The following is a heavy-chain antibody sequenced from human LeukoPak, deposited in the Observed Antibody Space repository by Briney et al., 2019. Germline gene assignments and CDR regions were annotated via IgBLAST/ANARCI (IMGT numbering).Heavy chain of an antibody. Sequence: ASVKVSCKASGYTFTSDGITWVRQAPGQGLEWMGWISAYNGHTNYAQKFQGRVTMTTDTSTYTAYMELGSLRSDDTAVYYCARDVAAAGRDNWFDPWGQGTLITVSS. V-gene: IGHV1-18*01. CDR1: GYTFTSDG. CDR3: ARDVAAAGRDNWFDP. J-gene: IGHJ5*02. CDR2: ISAYNGHT. D-gene: IGHD6-13*01.